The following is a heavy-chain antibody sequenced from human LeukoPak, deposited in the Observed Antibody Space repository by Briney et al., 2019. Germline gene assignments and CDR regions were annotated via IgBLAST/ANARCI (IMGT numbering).Heavy chain of an antibody. CDR1: GGSISSYY. CDR2: IYYSGST. D-gene: IGHD5/OR15-5a*01. J-gene: IGHJ5*02. Sequence: SETLSLTCTVSGGSISSYYWSWIRQPPGKGLEGIGYIYYSGSTNYNPSLKSRVTISVDTSKNQFSLKLSSVTAADTAVYYCARESRTQGWFDPWGQGTLVTVSS. V-gene: IGHV4-59*01. CDR3: ARESRTQGWFDP.